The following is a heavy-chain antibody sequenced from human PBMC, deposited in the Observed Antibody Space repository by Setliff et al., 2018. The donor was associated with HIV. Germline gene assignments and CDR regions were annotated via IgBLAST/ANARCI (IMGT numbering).Heavy chain of an antibody. J-gene: IGHJ3*02. CDR2: INPSGGSS. Sequence: SCKASGYTFTSYYMNWVRQAPGQGLEWMGIINPSGGSSTYAQKFQGRVAMTRDTSTSTVYMELSSLRSGDTAVYYCARDRVRITIFGANDASDIWGQGTTVTVSS. CDR1: GYTFTSYY. CDR3: ARDRVRITIFGANDASDI. D-gene: IGHD3-3*01. V-gene: IGHV1-46*01.